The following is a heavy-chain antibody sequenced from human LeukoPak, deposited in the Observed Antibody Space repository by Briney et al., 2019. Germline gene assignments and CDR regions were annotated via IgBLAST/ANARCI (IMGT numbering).Heavy chain of an antibody. CDR1: GGSFSGYY. CDR2: IYYSGST. J-gene: IGHJ4*02. D-gene: IGHD6-19*01. CDR3: ARELSYSSGWYGYFDY. V-gene: IGHV4-59*01. Sequence: SETLSLTCAVYGGSFSGYYWSWIRQPPGKGLEWIGYIYYSGSTNYNPSLKSRVTISVDTSKNQFSLKLSSVTAADTAVYYCARELSYSSGWYGYFDYWGQGTLVTVSS.